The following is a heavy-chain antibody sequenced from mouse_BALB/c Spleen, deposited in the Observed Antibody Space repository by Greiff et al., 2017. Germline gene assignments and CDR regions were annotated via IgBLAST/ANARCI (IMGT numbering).Heavy chain of an antibody. Sequence: QVQLKESGPGLVAPSQSLSITCTVSGFSLTSYGVHWVRQPPGKGLEWLGVIWAGGSTNYNSALMSRLSISKDNSKSQVFLKMNSLQTDDTAMYYCAREYDYDAGYYFDYWGQGTTLTVSS. V-gene: IGHV2-9*02. CDR1: GFSLTSYG. CDR3: AREYDYDAGYYFDY. CDR2: IWAGGST. D-gene: IGHD2-4*01. J-gene: IGHJ2*01.